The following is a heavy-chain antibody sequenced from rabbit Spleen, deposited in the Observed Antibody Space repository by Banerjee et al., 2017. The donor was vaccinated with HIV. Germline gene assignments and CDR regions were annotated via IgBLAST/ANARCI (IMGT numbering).Heavy chain of an antibody. CDR2: INTWSGRP. D-gene: IGHD1-1*01. CDR1: GFSFNDDYV. J-gene: IGHJ4*01. CDR3: ARDLVGVIGWNFYL. Sequence: QEQLVDYGGGLVQPDVCLTLPCTASGFSFNDDYVMCWVRQAPGKGLKWIACINTWSGRPVYASWAKGRFTMSKTSSTTVTLQMTSLTAADTATYFCARDLVGVIGWNFYLWGQGTLVTVS. V-gene: IGHV1S45*01.